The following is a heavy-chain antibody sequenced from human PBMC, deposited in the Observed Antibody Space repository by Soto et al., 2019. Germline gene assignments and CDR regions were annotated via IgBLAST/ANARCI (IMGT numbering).Heavy chain of an antibody. D-gene: IGHD5-18*01. Sequence: PGXSLRLSCAASGFTFSSYSINWVVQAPGKGLEWVSYISSSSSTIYYADSVKGRFTISRDNAKNSLYLQMKSLRDEDTAVYYCARDLGYGLFDYWGQGTLVTVSS. CDR2: ISSSSSTI. CDR1: GFTFSSYS. CDR3: ARDLGYGLFDY. J-gene: IGHJ4*02. V-gene: IGHV3-48*02.